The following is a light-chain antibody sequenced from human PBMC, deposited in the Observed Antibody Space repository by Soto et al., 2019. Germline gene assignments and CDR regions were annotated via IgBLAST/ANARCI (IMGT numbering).Light chain of an antibody. V-gene: IGKV3-20*01. Sequence: EIVLTQSPGTLALSPGDTATLSCRTSQSVDTTYLAWYQQKPGQAPRLLIYGTSRRAPASPDRISGSGSGTDFTLTISRLEPEDFAVYYCQQYGTSPLTFGGGTKVEIK. J-gene: IGKJ4*01. CDR1: QSVDTTY. CDR3: QQYGTSPLT. CDR2: GTS.